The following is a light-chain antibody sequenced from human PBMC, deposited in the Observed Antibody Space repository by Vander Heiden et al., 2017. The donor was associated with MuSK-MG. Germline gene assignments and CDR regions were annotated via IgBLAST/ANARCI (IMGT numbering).Light chain of an antibody. J-gene: IGKJ4*01. CDR1: QSVSSN. V-gene: IGKV3-15*01. Sequence: IVMTQSPATLSVSPGERATLSCRASQSVSSNLAWYQQKPGQAPRLLIYSASTRATGIPARFSGSGSGTEFTLTISSLQSEDFAIYYCQQNNNSPPLTFGGGTKVEIK. CDR3: QQNNNSPPLT. CDR2: SAS.